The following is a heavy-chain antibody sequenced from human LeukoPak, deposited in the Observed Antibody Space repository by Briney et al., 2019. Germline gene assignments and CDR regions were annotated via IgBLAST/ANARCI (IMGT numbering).Heavy chain of an antibody. CDR1: GFTSSRYS. D-gene: IGHD3-22*01. CDR3: ARDPATLGLSLDY. CDR2: ISSSSSYI. Sequence: GGSLRLSCAASGFTSSRYSMNWVRQAPGKGLEWVSSISSSSSYIYYADSVKGRFTISRDNAKNSLYLQMNSLRAEDTAVYYCARDPATLGLSLDYWGQGTLVTVSS. V-gene: IGHV3-21*01. J-gene: IGHJ4*02.